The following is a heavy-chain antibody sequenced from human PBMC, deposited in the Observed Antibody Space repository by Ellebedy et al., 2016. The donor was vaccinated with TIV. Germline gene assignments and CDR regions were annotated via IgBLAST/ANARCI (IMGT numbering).Heavy chain of an antibody. Sequence: AASVKVSCKASGYTFTGYYMHWVRQARGQGLEWMGWINPNSGGTTYAQRFQGRVTMTRDTSINTAYMEVTSLTSDDTAVFYCARALPLMVGPTGFDYWGQGSLVTVSS. CDR2: INPNSGGT. CDR1: GYTFTGYY. J-gene: IGHJ4*02. V-gene: IGHV1-2*02. D-gene: IGHD1-26*01. CDR3: ARALPLMVGPTGFDY.